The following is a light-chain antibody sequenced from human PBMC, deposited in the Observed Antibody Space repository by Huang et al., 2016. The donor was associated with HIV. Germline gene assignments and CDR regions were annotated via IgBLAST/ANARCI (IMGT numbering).Light chain of an antibody. Sequence: DNQMTQSPSTLSASVGDRVTISCRASQSISTSLAWYQQKPGTAPKLLIYKASTLQSGVPSRFSGSGSGTEFTLTISSLQPDDFATYYCQQYNSYATFGQGTKLENK. CDR1: QSISTS. V-gene: IGKV1-5*03. J-gene: IGKJ2*01. CDR3: QQYNSYAT. CDR2: KAS.